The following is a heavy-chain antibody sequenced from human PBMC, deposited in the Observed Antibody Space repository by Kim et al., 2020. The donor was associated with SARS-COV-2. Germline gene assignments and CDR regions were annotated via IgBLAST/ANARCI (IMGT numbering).Heavy chain of an antibody. CDR3: AKDGYGSGSYYNRAGDWFDP. CDR1: GFTFSSYA. J-gene: IGHJ5*02. CDR2: ISGSGGST. V-gene: IGHV3-23*01. Sequence: GGSLRLSCAASGFTFSSYAMSWVRQAPGKGLEWVSAISGSGGSTYYADSVKGRFTISRDNSKNTLYLQMNSLRAEDTAVYYCAKDGYGSGSYYNRAGDWFDPWGQGTLVTVSS. D-gene: IGHD3-10*01.